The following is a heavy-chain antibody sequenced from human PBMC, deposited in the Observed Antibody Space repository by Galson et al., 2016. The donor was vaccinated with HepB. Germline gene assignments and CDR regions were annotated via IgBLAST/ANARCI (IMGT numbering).Heavy chain of an antibody. CDR1: GFSLSTSGVG. Sequence: PALVKPTQTLTLTCTFSGFSLSTSGVGVGWIRQPPGKALEWLALIYWDDDRYYSPFLKSRLTITKDTSKNQVVLTMTNTDPVDTATYYCAHYAEYYFDYWGQGTLVTVSS. D-gene: IGHD1-14*01. J-gene: IGHJ4*02. V-gene: IGHV2-5*02. CDR3: AHYAEYYFDY. CDR2: IYWDDDR.